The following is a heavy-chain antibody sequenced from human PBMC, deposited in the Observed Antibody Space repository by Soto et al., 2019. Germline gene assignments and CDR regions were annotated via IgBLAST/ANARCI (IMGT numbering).Heavy chain of an antibody. CDR1: GFTFSSFW. J-gene: IGHJ4*02. D-gene: IGHD6-19*01. CDR2: IKHDGTEK. CDR3: AREGTGWLAY. Sequence: EVQLVESGGGLVQPGGSLRLSCAGSGFTFSSFWMSWVRQAPGKGLEWVGNIKHDGTEKSYVDSVKGRFTISRDNAKNSLYLQMNSLRADDTAVYYCAREGTGWLAYWGQGTLASVSS. V-gene: IGHV3-7*04.